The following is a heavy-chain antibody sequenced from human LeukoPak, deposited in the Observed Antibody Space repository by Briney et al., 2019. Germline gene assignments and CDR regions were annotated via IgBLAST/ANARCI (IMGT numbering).Heavy chain of an antibody. Sequence: GASVKVSCKASGYTFTSHHIHWVRQAPGQGHEWMGIINPSGGSTNYGQKFQGRVTITADESTSTAYMELSSLRSEDTAVYYCARASDRDGSKSFQHWGQGTLVTVSS. CDR1: GYTFTSHH. V-gene: IGHV1-46*01. CDR2: INPSGGST. J-gene: IGHJ1*01. D-gene: IGHD5-24*01. CDR3: ARASDRDGSKSFQH.